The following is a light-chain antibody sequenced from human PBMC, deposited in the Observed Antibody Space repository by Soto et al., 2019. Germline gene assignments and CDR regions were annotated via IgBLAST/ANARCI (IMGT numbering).Light chain of an antibody. Sequence: DIQMTQSPSTLSASVGDRVTITCRASQSISSWLAWYQQKPGKAPKLLIYDASSLESGVPSRFSGSGSVTEFTLTISSLQPDDVATYDCQQYNSYSSTFGQGTKVEIK. V-gene: IGKV1-5*01. CDR3: QQYNSYSST. J-gene: IGKJ2*01. CDR2: DAS. CDR1: QSISSW.